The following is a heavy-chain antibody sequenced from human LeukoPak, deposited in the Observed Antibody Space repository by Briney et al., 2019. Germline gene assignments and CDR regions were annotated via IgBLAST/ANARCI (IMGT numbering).Heavy chain of an antibody. CDR1: GFTFSSYG. V-gene: IGHV3-30*03. CDR2: ISYDGSNK. J-gene: IGHJ6*02. CDR3: ARDGYVWSGYYIGSVLPNYYYGMDV. Sequence: QPGRSLRLSCAASGFTFSSYGMHWVRQAPGKGLEWVAVISYDGSNKYYADSVKGRFTISRDNAKNSLYLQMNSLRAEDTAVYYCARDGYVWSGYYIGSVLPNYYYGMDVWGQGTTVTVSS. D-gene: IGHD3-3*01.